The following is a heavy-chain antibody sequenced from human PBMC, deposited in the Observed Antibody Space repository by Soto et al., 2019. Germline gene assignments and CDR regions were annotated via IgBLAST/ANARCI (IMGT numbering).Heavy chain of an antibody. CDR1: GTSISSNDQY. V-gene: IGHV4-30-4*01. D-gene: IGHD3-22*01. CDR2: ISYNGAT. CDR3: ARTYDGSGPNSGGYGFDI. J-gene: IGHJ3*02. Sequence: LSLTYTVSGTSISSNDQYLGWIRQPPGKGLEWIGYISYNGATSYNPSLKSRVTISVDTSKNQFSLKLSSVTAADTAVYYCARTYDGSGPNSGGYGFDIWGPGTMVTVSS.